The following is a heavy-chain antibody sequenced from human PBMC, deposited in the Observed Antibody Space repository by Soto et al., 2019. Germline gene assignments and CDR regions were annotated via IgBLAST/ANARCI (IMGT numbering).Heavy chain of an antibody. CDR3: ARAEGYCSSTSCYYYYYYYMDV. Sequence: QVQLVQSGAEVKKPGSSVKVSCKASGGTFSSYTISWVRQAPGQGLEWMGRIIPIVGIANYAQKFQGRVTITADKSTSTAYMELSSLRSEDTAVYYCARAEGYCSSTSCYYYYYYYMDVGGKGTTVTVA. CDR2: IIPIVGIA. D-gene: IGHD2-2*01. CDR1: GGTFSSYT. J-gene: IGHJ6*03. V-gene: IGHV1-69*02.